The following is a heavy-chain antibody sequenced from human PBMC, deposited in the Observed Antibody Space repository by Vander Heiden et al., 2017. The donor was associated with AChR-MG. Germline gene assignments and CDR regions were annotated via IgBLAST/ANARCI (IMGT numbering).Heavy chain of an antibody. CDR3: ARACSLSGGGAIDY. CDR1: AFTFSSYG. V-gene: IGHV3-21*01. J-gene: IGHJ4*02. D-gene: IGHD1-26*01. Sequence: EVQLVESGGGLVKPGGSLRLPCAASAFTFSSYGMNGVRQAPGKGLEWVSSISSSSSYIYYADSLKGRFTSSRDNAKNSLYLQRNSLRAEDTAVYYCARACSLSGGGAIDYWGQGTLVTVSS. CDR2: ISSSSSYI.